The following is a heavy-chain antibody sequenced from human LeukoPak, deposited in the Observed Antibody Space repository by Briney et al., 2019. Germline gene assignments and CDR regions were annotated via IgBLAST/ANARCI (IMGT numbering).Heavy chain of an antibody. CDR1: GFALSSHW. CDR2: VNRDGSET. J-gene: IGHJ6*02. CDR3: ARNNGMDV. V-gene: IGHV3-7*03. Sequence: GWALTLSCAASGFALSSHWMTWVRQVPGGGPEWVANVNRDGSETYYLDSVKGRFTISKDNAKNSLYLQMNSLRAEDTALYNCARNNGMDVWGQGTTVIVSS.